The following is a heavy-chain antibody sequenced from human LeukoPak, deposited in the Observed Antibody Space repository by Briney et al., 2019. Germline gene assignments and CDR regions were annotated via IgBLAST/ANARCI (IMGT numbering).Heavy chain of an antibody. V-gene: IGHV3-72*01. D-gene: IGHD1-26*01. J-gene: IGHJ3*02. CDR3: ASPVGATTVRAFDI. CDR2: TRNEANIYTT. Sequence: GGSLRLSCAASGFTFSNAWMNWVRQAPVKGLEWVGRTRNEANIYTTKYAASVKGRFTISRDDSKNSLYLQMNSLKTEDTAVYYCASPVGATTVRAFDIWGQGTMVTVPS. CDR1: GFTFSNAW.